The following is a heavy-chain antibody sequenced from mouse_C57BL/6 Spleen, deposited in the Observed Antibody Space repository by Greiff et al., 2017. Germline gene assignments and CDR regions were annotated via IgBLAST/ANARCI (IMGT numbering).Heavy chain of an antibody. Sequence: VQLQQSGAELVRPGASVKLSCTASGFNIKDDYMHWVKQRPEQGLAWIGWIDPENGDTAYASKFQGKATITADTASNTAYLQLSSLTSKDAAVNDYTPISATVEPHDLDYWGQGTTLTVAS. CDR2: IDPENGDT. CDR3: TPISATVEPHDLDY. CDR1: GFNIKDDY. V-gene: IGHV14-4*01. D-gene: IGHD1-1*01. J-gene: IGHJ2*01.